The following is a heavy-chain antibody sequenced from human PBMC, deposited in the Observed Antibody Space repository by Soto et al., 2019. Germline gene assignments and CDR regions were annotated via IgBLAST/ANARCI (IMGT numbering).Heavy chain of an antibody. CDR1: GGSISSSSYF. CDR2: INYRGTT. Sequence: QLQLQESGPGLVTPSETLSLTCTVSGGSISSSSYFWAWVRQSPAKGLEWIGSINYRGTTFYTASLRRRVTISIDTSKNQFSLTLNSVTAADTALYYCARLVACNGGSCKFDPWGQGTLVTVSS. V-gene: IGHV4-39*01. J-gene: IGHJ5*02. D-gene: IGHD2-15*01. CDR3: ARLVACNGGSCKFDP.